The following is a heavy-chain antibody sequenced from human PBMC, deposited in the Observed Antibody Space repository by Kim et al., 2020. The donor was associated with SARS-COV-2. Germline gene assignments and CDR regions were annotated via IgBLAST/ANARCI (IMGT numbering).Heavy chain of an antibody. CDR1: GFTFSTYE. Sequence: GGSLRLSCAASGFTFSTYEMNWVRQAPGKGLEWVSYISSSGSTIHYADSVKGRFTISRDNAKNSLYLQMNSLRAEDTAVYYCARRGYTYGYYYYGMDVWGQGTTVTVSS. V-gene: IGHV3-48*03. CDR3: ARRGYTYGYYYYGMDV. CDR2: ISSSGSTI. D-gene: IGHD5-18*01. J-gene: IGHJ6*02.